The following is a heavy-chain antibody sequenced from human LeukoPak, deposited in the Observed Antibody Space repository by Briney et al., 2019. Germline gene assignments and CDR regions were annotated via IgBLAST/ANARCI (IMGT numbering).Heavy chain of an antibody. CDR3: TREGRAFDI. Sequence: SGGSLRLSCAASGFPFRGYGMHWVRQAPGKGLEWVGFIRSKAYGGTTEYAASVKGRFTISRDDSKSIAYLQMNSLKTEDTAVYYCTREGRAFDIWGQGTMVTVSS. J-gene: IGHJ3*02. CDR1: GFPFRGYG. CDR2: IRSKAYGGTT. V-gene: IGHV3-49*04.